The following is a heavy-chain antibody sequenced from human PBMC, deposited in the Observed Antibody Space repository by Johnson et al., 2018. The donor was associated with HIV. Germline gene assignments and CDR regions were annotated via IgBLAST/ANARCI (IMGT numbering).Heavy chain of an antibody. CDR2: IKSETDGATT. CDR3: AKEGGGATELHFSNAFDI. J-gene: IGHJ3*02. CDR1: GFIFSDAW. V-gene: IGHV3-15*01. Sequence: VQLVESGGGLVKPGGSLRLSCAASGFIFSDAWMNWVRQAPGKGLEWVGRIKSETDGATTDYAAPVKGRFSISRDDSKNTLNLQMNSLRVEDTAVYYCAKEGGGATELHFSNAFDIWGQGTMVTVSS. D-gene: IGHD1-26*01.